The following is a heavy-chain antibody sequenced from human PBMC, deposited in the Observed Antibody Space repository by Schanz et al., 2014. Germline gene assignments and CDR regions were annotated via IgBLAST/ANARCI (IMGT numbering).Heavy chain of an antibody. CDR3: ARDLSSLIQGDV. CDR2: ISPTGSST. Sequence: EVQLLESGGGLVQPGGSLRLSCAASGFTFDPYAMHWLRQAPGKGLEWVSNISPTGSSTYYADSVKGRFTISRDNSKNTLYLQMDSLRAEDTAVYYCARDLSSLIQGDVWGKGTTVTVSS. CDR1: GFTFDPYA. D-gene: IGHD2-2*01. V-gene: IGHV3-23*01. J-gene: IGHJ6*04.